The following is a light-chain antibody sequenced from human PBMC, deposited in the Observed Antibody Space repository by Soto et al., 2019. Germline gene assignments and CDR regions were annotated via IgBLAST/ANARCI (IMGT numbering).Light chain of an antibody. CDR2: EVN. CDR1: IGIYNY. CDR3: SSYTITTTL. Sequence: QSALTQPASVSGSPGQSITISCTGAIGIYNYVSWYQQHPGKVPKLLIFEVNNRPSGVSDRFSGSKSGDTASLTISGLQAEDAADYYCSSYTITTTLFGGGTKLTVL. J-gene: IGLJ2*01. V-gene: IGLV2-14*01.